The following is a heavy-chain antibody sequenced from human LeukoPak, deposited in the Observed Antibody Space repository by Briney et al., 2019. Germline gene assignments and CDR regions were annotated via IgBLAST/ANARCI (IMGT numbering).Heavy chain of an antibody. CDR2: IYYSGST. D-gene: IGHD3-3*01. Sequence: PSETLSLTCTVSGGSISSYYWSWIRQPPGKGLEWIGYIYYSGSTNYNPSLKSRVTISVDTSKNQFSLKLSSVTAADTAVYYCARDTGTPSTIFGLWDVWGKGTTVTVSS. V-gene: IGHV4-59*01. CDR3: ARDTGTPSTIFGLWDV. CDR1: GGSISSYY. J-gene: IGHJ6*04.